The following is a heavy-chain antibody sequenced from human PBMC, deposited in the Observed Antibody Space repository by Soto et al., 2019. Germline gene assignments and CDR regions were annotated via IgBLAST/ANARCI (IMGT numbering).Heavy chain of an antibody. CDR2: ISSSSTTI. V-gene: IGHV3-48*01. J-gene: IGHJ4*02. CDR1: GFTFSNFG. D-gene: IGHD1-1*01. Sequence: EVQLVESGGGLVQPGGSLRLSCAASGFTFSNFGINWVRQVPGKGLEWVSHISSSSTTIYYAESVKGRFTISRDNAKNSLYRQLTSLRCEDTAVYYCATSFITTIGTTAWGQGTLVTVSS. CDR3: ATSFITTIGTTA.